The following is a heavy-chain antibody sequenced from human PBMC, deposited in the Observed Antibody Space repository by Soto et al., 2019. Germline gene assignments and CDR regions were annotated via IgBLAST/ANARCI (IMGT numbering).Heavy chain of an antibody. CDR2: IFPSGTT. Sequence: PSETLSLTCGVSGGSLSGATYSWNWIRQPPGKGLEWIGYIFPSGTTYHNPSLKSRVTISIDVSKNQFSLSLRSLTAADTAVYYCARSREFDYWSQGTLVTVSS. CDR1: GGSLSGATYS. CDR3: ARSREFDY. J-gene: IGHJ4*02. V-gene: IGHV4-30-2*01.